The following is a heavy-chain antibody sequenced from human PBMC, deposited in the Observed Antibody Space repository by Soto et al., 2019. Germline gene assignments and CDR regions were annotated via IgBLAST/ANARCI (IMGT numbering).Heavy chain of an antibody. Sequence: SGGSLRLSCAASGFTFSSYGMHWVRQAPGKGLEWVAVISYDGSNKYYADSVKGRFTISRDNSKNTLYLQMNSLRAEYTAVYYCAKELIAAAGTAVYYYYGMDVWGQGTTVTVS. V-gene: IGHV3-30*18. CDR1: GFTFSSYG. J-gene: IGHJ6*02. D-gene: IGHD6-13*01. CDR2: ISYDGSNK. CDR3: AKELIAAAGTAVYYYYGMDV.